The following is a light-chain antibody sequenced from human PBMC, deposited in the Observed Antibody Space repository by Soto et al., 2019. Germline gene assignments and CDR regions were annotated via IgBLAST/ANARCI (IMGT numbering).Light chain of an antibody. Sequence: QSALTQPPSASGSPGQSVTISCTGTSSDVGAYNYVSWYQQHAGKAPKLVIYEVTKRPSGVPDRFSGSKSANTASLTVSGLQAEYEAYDYSSSFASSNTWVFGRGTKLTVL. CDR2: EVT. V-gene: IGLV2-8*01. CDR1: SSDVGAYNY. J-gene: IGLJ3*02. CDR3: SSFASSNTWV.